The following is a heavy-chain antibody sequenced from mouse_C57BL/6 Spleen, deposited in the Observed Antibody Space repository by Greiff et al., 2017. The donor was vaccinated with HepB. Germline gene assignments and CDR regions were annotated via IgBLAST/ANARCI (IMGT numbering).Heavy chain of an antibody. Sequence: QVQLQQPGAELVMPGASVKLSCKASGYTFTSYWMHWVKQRPGQGLEWIGEIDPSDSYTNYNQKFKGKSTLTVDKSSSTAYMQLSSLTSEDSAVYYCARGDYGNSDYWGQGTTLTVSS. J-gene: IGHJ2*01. CDR1: GYTFTSYW. CDR2: IDPSDSYT. D-gene: IGHD2-1*01. CDR3: ARGDYGNSDY. V-gene: IGHV1-69*01.